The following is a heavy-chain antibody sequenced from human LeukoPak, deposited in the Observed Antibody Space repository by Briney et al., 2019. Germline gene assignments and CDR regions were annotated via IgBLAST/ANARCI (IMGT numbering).Heavy chain of an antibody. J-gene: IGHJ6*03. CDR3: ARGTYCSCTSCFTNYYYYYYMDV. V-gene: IGHV1-18*01. D-gene: IGHD2-2*01. Sequence: WASVKVSCKASGYTFTSYGISWVRQAPGQGLEWMGWISAYNGNTNYAQKLQGRVTMTTDTSTSTAYMELRSLRSDDTAVYYCARGTYCSCTSCFTNYYYYYYMDVWGKGTTVTVSS. CDR2: ISAYNGNT. CDR1: GYTFTSYG.